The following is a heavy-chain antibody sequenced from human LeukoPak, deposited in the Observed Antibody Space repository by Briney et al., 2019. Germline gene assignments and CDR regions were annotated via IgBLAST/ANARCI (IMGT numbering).Heavy chain of an antibody. Sequence: PSETLSLTCTVSGGSISSYYWSWIRRPPGKGLEWIGYIYYSGSTNYNPSLKSRVTMSVDTSKNQFSLKLSSVTAADTAVYYCARSSLTKLDVWGKGTTVTVSS. V-gene: IGHV4-59*12. CDR1: GGSISSYY. CDR3: ARSSLTKLDV. CDR2: IYYSGST. J-gene: IGHJ6*04.